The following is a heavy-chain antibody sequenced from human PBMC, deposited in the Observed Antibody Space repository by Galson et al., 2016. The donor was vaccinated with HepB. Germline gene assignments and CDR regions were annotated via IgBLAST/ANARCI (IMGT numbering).Heavy chain of an antibody. CDR1: GASINSSNW. Sequence: SETLSLTCAVSGASINSSNWWTWVRQAPGKGLEWIGEIYHTGTSNNNPSLMSRFTMSIDNSRNHFSLNLTSATAADTAVYYCARAAVVPGARMVFDPWGQGTLVTVSS. CDR2: IYHTGTS. CDR3: ARAAVVPGARMVFDP. V-gene: IGHV4-4*02. D-gene: IGHD2-2*01. J-gene: IGHJ5*02.